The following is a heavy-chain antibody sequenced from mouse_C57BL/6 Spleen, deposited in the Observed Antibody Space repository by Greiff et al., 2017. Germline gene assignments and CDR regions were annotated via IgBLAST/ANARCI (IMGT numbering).Heavy chain of an antibody. CDR3: AREGKLYDYDGGFAY. CDR2: INPNNGGT. J-gene: IGHJ3*01. Sequence: EVQLQQSGPELVKPGASVKISCKASGYTFTDYYMNWVKQSHGKSLEWIGDINPNNGGTSYNQKFKGKATLTVDKSSSTAYMELRSLTSEDSAVYYCAREGKLYDYDGGFAYWGQGTLVTVSA. CDR1: GYTFTDYY. D-gene: IGHD2-4*01. V-gene: IGHV1-26*01.